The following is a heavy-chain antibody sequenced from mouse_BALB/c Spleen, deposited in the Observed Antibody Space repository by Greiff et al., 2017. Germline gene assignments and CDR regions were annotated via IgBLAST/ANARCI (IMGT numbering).Heavy chain of an antibody. J-gene: IGHJ4*01. CDR3: AKSWITASCAMDY. CDR1: GFTFSSFG. V-gene: IGHV5-17*02. Sequence: EVQLVESGGGLVQPGGSRKLSCAASGFTFSSFGMHWVRQAPEKGLEWVAYISSGSSTIYYADTVKGRFTISRDNHKNTLFLQMTSLRSEDTAVYYCAKSWITASCAMDYWGQGTSVTVSS. D-gene: IGHD2-4*01. CDR2: ISSGSSTI.